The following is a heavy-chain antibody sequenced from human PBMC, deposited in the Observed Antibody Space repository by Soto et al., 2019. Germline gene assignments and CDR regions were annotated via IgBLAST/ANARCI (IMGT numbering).Heavy chain of an antibody. J-gene: IGHJ6*03. CDR1: GGSISTYY. Sequence: SETLSLTCTVSGGSISTYYWSWIRQPPGKGLGWIGYIYYSGSTNYNPSLKSRVTISVDTSKNQFSLKLSSVTAADTAVYYCARHGMDYFVICCYYYYPYY. V-gene: IGHV4-59*01. CDR2: IYYSGST. D-gene: IGHD3-10*02. CDR3: ARHGMDYFVICCYYYYPYY.